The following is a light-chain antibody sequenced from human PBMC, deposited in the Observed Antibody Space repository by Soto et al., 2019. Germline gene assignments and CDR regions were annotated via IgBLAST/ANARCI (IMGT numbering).Light chain of an antibody. CDR3: QQYNSYLIT. CDR1: QSVSSA. V-gene: IGKV3-15*01. CDR2: IAS. J-gene: IGKJ5*01. Sequence: EVGINQSPDALSVSTGERATLSCRASQSVSSALAWYQHKPGQAPRLLMYIASTRATGIPARFSGSGSGTEFTLTISSLQPDDFATYYCQQYNSYLITFGQGTRLEI.